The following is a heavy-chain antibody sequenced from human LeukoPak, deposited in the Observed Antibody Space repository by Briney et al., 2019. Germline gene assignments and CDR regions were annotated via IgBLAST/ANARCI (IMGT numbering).Heavy chain of an antibody. CDR1: GFTFSSYG. CDR2: IRYDGSNK. J-gene: IGHJ4*02. D-gene: IGHD4-17*01. V-gene: IGHV3-30*02. CDR3: AKDLLSTVTTILDY. Sequence: TGGSLRLSCAASGFTFSSYGMHWVREAPGKGLEWVAFIRYDGSNKYYADSVKGRFTISRDNSKNTLYLQMNSLRAEDTAVYYCAKDLLSTVTTILDYWGQGTLVTASS.